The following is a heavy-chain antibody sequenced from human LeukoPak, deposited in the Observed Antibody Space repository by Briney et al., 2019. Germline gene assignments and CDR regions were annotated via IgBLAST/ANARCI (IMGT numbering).Heavy chain of an antibody. CDR3: ASEMATVSRDAFDI. Sequence: GGSLRLSCAASGFTFSSYWMSWVRQAPGKGLEWVANIKQDGSEKNYVDSMKGRFTISRDNAKNSLNLQMSSLRAEDTAVYYCASEMATVSRDAFDIWGQGTLVTVSS. D-gene: IGHD5-24*01. V-gene: IGHV3-7*01. CDR1: GFTFSSYW. J-gene: IGHJ3*02. CDR2: IKQDGSEK.